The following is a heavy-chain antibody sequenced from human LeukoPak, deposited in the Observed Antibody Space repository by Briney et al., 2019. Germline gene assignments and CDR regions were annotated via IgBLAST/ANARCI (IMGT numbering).Heavy chain of an antibody. J-gene: IGHJ4*02. V-gene: IGHV1-69*04. Sequence: ASVKVSCKASGGTFSSYATSWVRQAPGQGLEWMGRIIPIFGIANYAQKFQGRVTITADKSTSTAYMELSSLRSEDTAVYYCARDSSGFDYWGQGTLVTVSS. CDR3: ARDSSGFDY. CDR2: IIPIFGIA. D-gene: IGHD6-19*01. CDR1: GGTFSSYA.